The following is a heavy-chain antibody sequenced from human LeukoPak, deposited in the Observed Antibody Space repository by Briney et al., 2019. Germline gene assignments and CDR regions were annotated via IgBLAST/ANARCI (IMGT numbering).Heavy chain of an antibody. CDR3: ARAGTFGSYDAFDI. V-gene: IGHV3-53*01. CDR2: IYSDGST. D-gene: IGHD3-10*01. Sequence: GGSLRLSCAASGFAVTYSYMTWIRQAPGKGLEWLSFIYSDGSTYYADSVKGRFTISRDNSENTLYLQMNTLTAEDTAVYYCARAGTFGSYDAFDIWGLGTMVTVSS. CDR1: GFAVTYSY. J-gene: IGHJ3*02.